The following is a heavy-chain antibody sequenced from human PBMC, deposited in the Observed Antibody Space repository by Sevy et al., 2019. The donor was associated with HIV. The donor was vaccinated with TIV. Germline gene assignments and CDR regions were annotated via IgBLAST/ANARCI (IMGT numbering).Heavy chain of an antibody. J-gene: IGHJ5*02. CDR2: ISYDGSNN. D-gene: IGHD4-17*01. Sequence: GGSLRLSCAASHYTFSSYTMHWVRQAPGKGLEWVALISYDGSNNNYADSVKGRFTISRDNSKNTLYLQMNSLRAEDTAVYYCARDQHDYGGNLRTGWFDPWGQGTLVTVSS. V-gene: IGHV3-30-3*01. CDR1: HYTFSSYT. CDR3: ARDQHDYGGNLRTGWFDP.